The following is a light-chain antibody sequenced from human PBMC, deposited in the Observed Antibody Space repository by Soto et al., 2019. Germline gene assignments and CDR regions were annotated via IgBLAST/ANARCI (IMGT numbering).Light chain of an antibody. V-gene: IGKV3-20*01. CDR3: QQYGSAPST. J-gene: IGKJ4*01. CDR2: GAS. CDR1: QSVRSNY. Sequence: EIVLTQSPGTLSLSPGERATLSCRASQSVRSNYLAWYQQKPGQAPRLLIYGASSRATGIPDTFSGSGSGTDFTLTISRLEPEDFAVYYRQQYGSAPSTFGGGTKVEIK.